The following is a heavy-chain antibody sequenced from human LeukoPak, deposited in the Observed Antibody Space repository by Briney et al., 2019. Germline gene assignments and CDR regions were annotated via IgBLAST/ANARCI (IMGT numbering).Heavy chain of an antibody. Sequence: ASVKVSCKASGYTFTSYGISWVRQAPGQGLEWMGWISAYNGNTNYAQKLQGRVTMTTDTSTSIAYMELRSLRSDDTAVYYCARYSSSYPYYYYMDVWGKGTTVTVSS. CDR1: GYTFTSYG. CDR2: ISAYNGNT. D-gene: IGHD6-6*01. V-gene: IGHV1-18*01. J-gene: IGHJ6*03. CDR3: ARYSSSYPYYYYMDV.